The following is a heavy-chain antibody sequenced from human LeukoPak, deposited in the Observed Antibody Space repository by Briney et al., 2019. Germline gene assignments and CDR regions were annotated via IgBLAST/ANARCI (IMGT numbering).Heavy chain of an antibody. V-gene: IGHV1-18*01. J-gene: IGHJ5*02. CDR2: ISAYNGNT. CDR1: GYTFTSYG. D-gene: IGHD3-9*01. Sequence: ASVKVSCKASGYTFTSYGISGVRQAPGQGLEWMGWISAYNGNTNNAQKLQGRVTMTTDTSTSTAYMELRSLRSDDTAVYYCARSVQRYLVWFWGGSRNKNWFDPWGQGTLVTVSS. CDR3: ARSVQRYLVWFWGGSRNKNWFDP.